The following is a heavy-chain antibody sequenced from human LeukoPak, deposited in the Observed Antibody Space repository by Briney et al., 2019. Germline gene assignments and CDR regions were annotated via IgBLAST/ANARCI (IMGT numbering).Heavy chain of an antibody. V-gene: IGHV4-4*02. CDR2: VYHSGST. CDR1: GGSISSSNW. J-gene: IGHJ3*02. Sequence: SGTLSLTCAVSGGSISSSNWWSWVRQPPGKGLEWIGEVYHSGSTNQNPSLKSRVTISVDTSKNQFSLKLSSVTAADTAVYYCARGPILRYFDWLWSAPDAFDIWGQGTMVTVSS. D-gene: IGHD3-9*01. CDR3: ARGPILRYFDWLWSAPDAFDI.